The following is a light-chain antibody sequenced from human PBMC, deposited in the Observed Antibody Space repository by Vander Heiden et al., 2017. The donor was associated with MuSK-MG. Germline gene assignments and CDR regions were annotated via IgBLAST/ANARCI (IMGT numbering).Light chain of an antibody. CDR3: QQLNGYPPIT. CDR1: QGISTY. V-gene: IGKV1-9*01. CDR2: AAS. Sequence: DIQLTQSPSFLSASVGDSVTITCRASQGISTYLAWFQQKPGKAPKLLIYAASTLQSGVPSRFSGSGSGTEFTLTISGLQPEDFATYYCQQLNGYPPITFGQGTRLEIK. J-gene: IGKJ5*01.